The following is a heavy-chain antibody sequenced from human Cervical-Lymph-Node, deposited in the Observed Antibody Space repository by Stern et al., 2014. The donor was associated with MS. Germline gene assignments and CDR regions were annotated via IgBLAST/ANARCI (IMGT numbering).Heavy chain of an antibody. V-gene: IGHV1-69*01. CDR1: GGTFNVYA. Sequence: QLVQSGAEVKKPGSSVKVSCKASGGTFNVYAINWLRQAPGQGLEWMGGIIPVIGTANYAQNFQCRVTITADASTRTSSMQLSSLRSDDTAVYYCARDGRHTNNFGLDVWGQGTTVTVSS. CDR2: IIPVIGTA. J-gene: IGHJ6*02. CDR3: ARDGRHTNNFGLDV.